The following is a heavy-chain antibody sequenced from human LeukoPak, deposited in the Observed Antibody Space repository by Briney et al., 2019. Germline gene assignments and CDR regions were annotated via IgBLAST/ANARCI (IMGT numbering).Heavy chain of an antibody. CDR2: ISGSGGST. J-gene: IGHJ4*02. Sequence: GGSLRLSCAASGFTFSSYAMSWVRQAPGKGLEWVSAISGSGGSTYYADSVKGRFTISRDNSKNTVFLQMNSLRAEDTAVYYCAKKKDSYSSSWCYDYWGQGTLATVSS. D-gene: IGHD6-13*01. CDR3: AKKKDSYSSSWCYDY. V-gene: IGHV3-23*01. CDR1: GFTFSSYA.